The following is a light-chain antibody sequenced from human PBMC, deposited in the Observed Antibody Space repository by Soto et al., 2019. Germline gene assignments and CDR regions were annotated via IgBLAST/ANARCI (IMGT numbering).Light chain of an antibody. CDR2: DVS. CDR1: QTVERW. Sequence: DIQMTQSPSTLSASVGDRVTITCRASQTVERWLAWYQQKPGRAPSLLISDVSSLERGVPSRFSGRGSATEFTLTISGLQPDDFATYYCQQYKDSIWTFGQGTKV. J-gene: IGKJ1*01. V-gene: IGKV1-5*01. CDR3: QQYKDSIWT.